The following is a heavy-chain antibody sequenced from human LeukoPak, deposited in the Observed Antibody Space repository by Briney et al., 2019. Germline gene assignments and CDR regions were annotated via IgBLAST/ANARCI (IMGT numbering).Heavy chain of an antibody. Sequence: PSETLSLTCTVSGGSISSGDYSWSWIRQPPGKGLEWIGYFYYSGSTYYNPSPKSRVTISVDTSKNQFSLKLSSVTAADTAVYYCARPFYYDSRIDPWGQGTLVTVSS. D-gene: IGHD3-22*01. J-gene: IGHJ5*02. CDR2: FYYSGST. V-gene: IGHV4-30-4*01. CDR3: ARPFYYDSRIDP. CDR1: GGSISSGDYS.